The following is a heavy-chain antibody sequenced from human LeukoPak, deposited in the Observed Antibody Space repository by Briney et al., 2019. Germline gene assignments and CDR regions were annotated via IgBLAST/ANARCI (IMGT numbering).Heavy chain of an antibody. Sequence: GGSLRLSCTASGFTFSSYDMHWVRQVPGEGLEWVSGIGRAGDTHYPGSVKGRFTISRENGRNSLYLQMNSLRAEDTAVYYCARGNVYYYDSSGPTLGDAFDIWGQGTMVTVSS. V-gene: IGHV3-13*01. CDR2: IGRAGDT. CDR1: GFTFSSYD. D-gene: IGHD3-22*01. CDR3: ARGNVYYYDSSGPTLGDAFDI. J-gene: IGHJ3*02.